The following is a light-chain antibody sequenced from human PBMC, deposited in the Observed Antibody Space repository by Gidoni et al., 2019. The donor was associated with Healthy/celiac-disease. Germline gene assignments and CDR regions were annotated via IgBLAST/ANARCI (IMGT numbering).Light chain of an antibody. CDR1: QSVSSSY. CDR3: QQYGSSPPIT. J-gene: IGKJ3*01. Sequence: DIVLTQSPGTLSLSPGERATLSCRASQSVSSSYLAWYQQKPGQAPRLLIYGASSRATGIPDRFSGSGSGTDFTLTISRLEPEDFAVYYCQQYGSSPPITFGPXTKVDIK. V-gene: IGKV3-20*01. CDR2: GAS.